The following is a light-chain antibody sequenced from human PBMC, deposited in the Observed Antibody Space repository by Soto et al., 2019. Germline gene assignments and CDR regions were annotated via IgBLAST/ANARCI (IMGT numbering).Light chain of an antibody. CDR1: SSDVGSYNY. J-gene: IGLJ2*01. V-gene: IGLV2-14*03. Sequence: QSVLTQPASVSGSPGQSITISCTGTSSDVGSYNYVSWYQQHPGKAPKLMIYDVSNRPSGISNRFSGSKSGITASLIISGLQAEDEADYYCSSYTSSSTLVFGGGTKLTVL. CDR2: DVS. CDR3: SSYTSSSTLV.